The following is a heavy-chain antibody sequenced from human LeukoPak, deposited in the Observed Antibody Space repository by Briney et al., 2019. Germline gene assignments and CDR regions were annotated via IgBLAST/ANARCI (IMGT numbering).Heavy chain of an antibody. D-gene: IGHD3-10*01. Sequence: SETLSLTCTVSGGSISSGSYYWSWIRQPAEKGLEWIGRISTSGSTNYNPSLKSRVTISVDTSKNQFSLKLSSVTAADTAVYYCARASARLLWFGGGNWFDPWGQGTLVTVSS. V-gene: IGHV4-61*02. CDR3: ARASARLLWFGGGNWFDP. CDR1: GGSISSGSYY. CDR2: ISTSGST. J-gene: IGHJ5*02.